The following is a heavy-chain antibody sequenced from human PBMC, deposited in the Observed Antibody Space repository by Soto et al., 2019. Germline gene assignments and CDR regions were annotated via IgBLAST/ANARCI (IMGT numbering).Heavy chain of an antibody. D-gene: IGHD3-10*01. V-gene: IGHV3-48*03. CDR3: TRAAWFTYLSFY. CDR2: ISSSGSTA. CDR1: VFTFSPFE. J-gene: IGHJ4*02. Sequence: WGALLVFCAASVFTFSPFELRWVRQAPGKGLEWISYISSSGSTAYYASSVEGRFTISRDNANNSVYLQMDSLRAEDTALYYCTRAAWFTYLSFYWGQGAMVTDSS.